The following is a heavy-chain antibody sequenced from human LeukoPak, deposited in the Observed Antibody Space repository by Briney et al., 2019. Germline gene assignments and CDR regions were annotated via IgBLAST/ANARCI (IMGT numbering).Heavy chain of an antibody. Sequence: SETLSLTCTVSGGSISSYYWSWIRQPPGKGLEWIGYIYYGGSTNYNPSLKSRVTISVDTSKNQFSLKLSSVTAADTAVYYCAREHSRPGKAGSGYSGAFDIWGQGTMVTVSS. CDR2: IYYGGST. CDR3: AREHSRPGKAGSGYSGAFDI. V-gene: IGHV4-59*01. D-gene: IGHD1-26*01. CDR1: GGSISSYY. J-gene: IGHJ3*02.